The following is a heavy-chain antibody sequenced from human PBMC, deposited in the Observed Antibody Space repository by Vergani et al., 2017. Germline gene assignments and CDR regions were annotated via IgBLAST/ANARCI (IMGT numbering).Heavy chain of an antibody. D-gene: IGHD3-22*01. Sequence: VHLEESGGGLVQPGGSLRLSCVASGFAFRTYGMHWVRQAPGKGLEWVAIIWYDGSNTYYADSVKGRFTVSRDNSRNTLFLQMNSLRVEDTAVYYCARSRYDSSGFSTIFRYWGQGTRVTVS. J-gene: IGHJ4*02. V-gene: IGHV3-33*01. CDR3: ARSRYDSSGFSTIFRY. CDR1: GFAFRTYG. CDR2: IWYDGSNT.